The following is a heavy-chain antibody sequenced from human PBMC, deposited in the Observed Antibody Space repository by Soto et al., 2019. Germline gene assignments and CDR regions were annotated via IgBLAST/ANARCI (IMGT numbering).Heavy chain of an antibody. Sequence: GGSLRLSCAASGFTFNIYALHWVRQAPGKGLEWVAVISFDGTKKYYSDSVKGRFTISRDNLKNTLYLQMNNLRVEDAALYFCAREDDYGYRYINYGLDVWGQGSTVTVSS. CDR1: GFTFNIYA. CDR3: AREDDYGYRYINYGLDV. J-gene: IGHJ6*02. D-gene: IGHD4-17*01. V-gene: IGHV3-30-3*01. CDR2: ISFDGTKK.